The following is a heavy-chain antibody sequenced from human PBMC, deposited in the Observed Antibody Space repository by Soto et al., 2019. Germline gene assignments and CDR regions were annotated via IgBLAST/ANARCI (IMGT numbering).Heavy chain of an antibody. CDR3: ARDPMTTVTTWGDWYFDL. CDR2: IWYDGTNK. D-gene: IGHD4-17*01. CDR1: GFTFSSYG. Sequence: SGGGMVPPGRSLRLSCATSGFTFSSYGMHWVRQGPGKGLEWVAVIWYDGTNKYYADSVNGRFTISRDDSKNTLYLQMNSLRAEDTAVYYCARDPMTTVTTWGDWYFDLWGRGTLVTVSS. J-gene: IGHJ2*01. V-gene: IGHV3-33*01.